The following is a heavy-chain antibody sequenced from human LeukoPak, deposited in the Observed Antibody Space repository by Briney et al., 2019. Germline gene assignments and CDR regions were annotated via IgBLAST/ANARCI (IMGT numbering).Heavy chain of an antibody. Sequence: ASVKVSCKASGYTFTSYYMHWVRQAPGQGLEWMGIINPSGGSTSYAQKFQGRVTITRDTSTSTVYMEPSSLRSEGTGVYYCARGPRDYFDYWGQGTLVTVSS. J-gene: IGHJ4*02. CDR1: GYTFTSYY. V-gene: IGHV1-46*01. CDR2: INPSGGST. CDR3: ARGPRDYFDY.